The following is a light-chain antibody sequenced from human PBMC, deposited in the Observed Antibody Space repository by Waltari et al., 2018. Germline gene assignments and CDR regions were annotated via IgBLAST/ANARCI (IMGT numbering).Light chain of an antibody. J-gene: IGLJ2*01. CDR1: SSNIGAGYD. V-gene: IGLV1-40*01. CDR3: QSYDSSLSAYVV. CDR2: GDY. Sequence: QSVLTQPPSVSGAPGQRVTISCTGSSSNIGAGYDVHWYQQLPGTAPKLLIYGDYNRPSGVPDRFSGSKSGTSASLAITGLQAEDEADYYCQSYDSSLSAYVVFGGVTKLTVL.